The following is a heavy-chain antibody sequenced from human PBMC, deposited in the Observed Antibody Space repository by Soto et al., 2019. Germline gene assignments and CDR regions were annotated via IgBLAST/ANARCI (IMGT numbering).Heavy chain of an antibody. D-gene: IGHD3-10*01. CDR2: IWYDGSNK. J-gene: IGHJ4*02. V-gene: IGHV3-33*01. Sequence: QVQLVESGGGVVQPGRSLRLSCAASGFTFSSYGMHWVRQAPGKGLEWVAVIWYDGSNKYYADSVKGRFTISRDNSKNTLYLQMNSLRAEDTAVYYCARDLRARSITMVRGVMGYWGQGTLVTVSS. CDR3: ARDLRARSITMVRGVMGY. CDR1: GFTFSSYG.